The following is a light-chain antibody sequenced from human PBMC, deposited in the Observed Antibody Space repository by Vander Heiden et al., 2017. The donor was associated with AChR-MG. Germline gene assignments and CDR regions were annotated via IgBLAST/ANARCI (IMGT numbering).Light chain of an antibody. Sequence: DIQMTQSPSSLSASVGDRVTLTCRASQGISNYLAWYQQKPGKVPKLLIYAASTLQSWVPSRFSGSGSGTDFTLTISSLQPEDVATYYCQKYNSAPLTFGQGTKVEIK. CDR3: QKYNSAPLT. J-gene: IGKJ1*01. CDR2: AAS. CDR1: QGISNY. V-gene: IGKV1-27*01.